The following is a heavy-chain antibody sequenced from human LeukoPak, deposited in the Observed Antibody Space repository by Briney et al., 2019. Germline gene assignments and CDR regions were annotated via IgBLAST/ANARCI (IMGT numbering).Heavy chain of an antibody. CDR2: VSAHSGNT. Sequence: ASVKVSCKASGYTFASYGISWLRQAPGQGLEWVGWVSAHSGNTKYAERVQGRASKTADTSTSTAYMELRSLRSDDTALYYCARVSCGYNCHYAMDVWGQGTTVTVSS. D-gene: IGHD5-18*01. J-gene: IGHJ6*02. CDR3: ARVSCGYNCHYAMDV. V-gene: IGHV1-18*01. CDR1: GYTFASYG.